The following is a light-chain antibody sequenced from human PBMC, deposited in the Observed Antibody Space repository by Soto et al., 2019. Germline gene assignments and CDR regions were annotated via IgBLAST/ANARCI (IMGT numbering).Light chain of an antibody. CDR1: QSVSSSY. Sequence: EIVLTQSPGTLSLSPGERATLSGRASQSVSSSYLAWYQQKPGQAPRLLIYGASSRATGIPDRFSGSGSGTDFTLTISRLEPEDFAVYYCQQYGSPRFGGGTKVDIK. CDR3: QQYGSPR. V-gene: IGKV3-20*01. CDR2: GAS. J-gene: IGKJ4*01.